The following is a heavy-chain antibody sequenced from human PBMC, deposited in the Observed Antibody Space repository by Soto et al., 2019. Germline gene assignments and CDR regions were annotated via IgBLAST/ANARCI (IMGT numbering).Heavy chain of an antibody. J-gene: IGHJ6*02. V-gene: IGHV1-18*01. CDR2: ISAYNGNT. CDR1: GYTFTRYG. Sequence: ASVNVSCKASGYTFTRYGISWVRQAPGQGLEWMGWISAYNGNTNYAQKLQGRVTMTTDTSTSTAYMELRSLRSGDTAVYYCARVRLRYFDWLLRPYTYYYYYGMDVWGQGTTVTVSS. CDR3: ARVRLRYFDWLLRPYTYYYYYGMDV. D-gene: IGHD3-9*01.